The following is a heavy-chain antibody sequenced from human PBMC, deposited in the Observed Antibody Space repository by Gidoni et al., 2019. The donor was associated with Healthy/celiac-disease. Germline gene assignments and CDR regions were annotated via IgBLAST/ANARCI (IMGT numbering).Heavy chain of an antibody. CDR1: GYSFTGSY. CDR3: ARGRTDIVVVPAATPLNWFDP. D-gene: IGHD2-2*01. Sequence: QVQLVQSGAEVKKPGASVKVSCKASGYSFTGSYMHWVRQAPGQGLEWMGWINPDSGGTNYAQKFQGRVTMTRDTSSSSAYMELSRLRPDDTAIYYCARGRTDIVVVPAATPLNWFDPWGQGTLVTVSS. J-gene: IGHJ5*02. V-gene: IGHV1-2*02. CDR2: INPDSGGT.